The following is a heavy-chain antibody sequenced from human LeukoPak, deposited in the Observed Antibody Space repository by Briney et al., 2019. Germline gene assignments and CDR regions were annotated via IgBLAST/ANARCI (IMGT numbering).Heavy chain of an antibody. CDR2: ISGSGGST. J-gene: IGHJ4*02. D-gene: IGHD5-12*01. CDR3: ARRSGYDHDY. CDR1: GFSLGSYA. V-gene: IGHV3-23*01. Sequence: GGSLRLSCATSGFSLGSYAINWVRQTPGKGLEWVSGISGSGGSTYYADSVKGRFTISRDNAKNSLYLQMNSLRAEDTAVYYCARRSGYDHDYWGQGTLVTVSS.